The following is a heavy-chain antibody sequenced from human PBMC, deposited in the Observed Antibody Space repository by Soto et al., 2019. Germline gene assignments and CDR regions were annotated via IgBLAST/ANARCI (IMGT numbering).Heavy chain of an antibody. J-gene: IGHJ6*02. CDR1: GGTFSSYA. V-gene: IGHV1-69*01. Sequence: QVQLVQSGAEVKKPGSSVKVSCKASGGTFSSYAISWVRQAPGQGLEWMGGIIPIFGTANYAQKFQGRVTITADDSTSTAYMELSSLRSEDTAVYYCASNRPHQGRYSYGRYYYYGMDVWGQGTTVTVSS. D-gene: IGHD5-18*01. CDR2: IIPIFGTA. CDR3: ASNRPHQGRYSYGRYYYYGMDV.